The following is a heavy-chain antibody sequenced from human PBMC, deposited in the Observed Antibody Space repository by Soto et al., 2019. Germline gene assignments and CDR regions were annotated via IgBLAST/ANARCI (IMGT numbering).Heavy chain of an antibody. J-gene: IGHJ6*02. CDR1: GFTFSSYG. V-gene: IGHV3-33*06. CDR3: AKAFYYYYGMDV. Sequence: PGGSLRLSCAASGFTFSSYGMHWVRQAPGKGLEWVAVIWYDGSNKYYADSVKGRFTISRDNSKNTLYLQMNSLRAEDTAVCYCAKAFYYYYGMDVWGQGTTVTVSS. CDR2: IWYDGSNK.